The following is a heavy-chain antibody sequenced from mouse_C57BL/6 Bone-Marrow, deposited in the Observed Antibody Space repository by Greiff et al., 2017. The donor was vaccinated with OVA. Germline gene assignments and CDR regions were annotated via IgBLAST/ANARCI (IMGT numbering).Heavy chain of an antibody. CDR2: IWSDGST. J-gene: IGHJ4*01. D-gene: IGHD1-1*01. CDR3: ARHGTTVDYYAMDY. CDR1: GFSLTSYG. Sequence: VQRVESGPGLVAPSQSLSITCTVSGFSLTSYGVHWVRQPPGKGLEWLVVIWSDGSTTYNSALKSRLSISKDNSKSQVFLKMNSLQTDDTAMYYCARHGTTVDYYAMDYWGQGTSVTVSS. V-gene: IGHV2-6-1*01.